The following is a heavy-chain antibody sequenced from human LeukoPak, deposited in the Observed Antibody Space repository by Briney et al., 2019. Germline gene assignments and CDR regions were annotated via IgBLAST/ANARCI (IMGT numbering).Heavy chain of an antibody. V-gene: IGHV3-30*02. CDR2: IRYDGSNK. D-gene: IGHD3-3*01. J-gene: IGHJ4*02. CDR3: ARSYFGVVSPYYFDY. CDR1: GFTFSSYG. Sequence: GGSLRLSCAASGFTFSSYGMHWVRQAPGKGPEWVAFIRYDGSNKYYADPVKGRFTISRDNSKNTLYLQMNSLRAEDTAVYYCARSYFGVVSPYYFDYWGQGTLVTVSS.